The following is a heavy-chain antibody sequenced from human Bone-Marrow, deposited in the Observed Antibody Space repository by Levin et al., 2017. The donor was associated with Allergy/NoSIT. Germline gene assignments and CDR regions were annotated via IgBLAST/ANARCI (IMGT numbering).Heavy chain of an antibody. CDR3: ARVHSPGVHFDY. V-gene: IGHV4-59*01. J-gene: IGHJ4*02. Sequence: NASETLSLTCTVSGGSISSYYWSWIRQPPGKGLEWIGYIYYSGSTNYNPSLKSRVTISVDTSKNQFSLKLSSVTAADTAVYYCARVHSPGVHFDYWGQGTLVTVSS. D-gene: IGHD2-15*01. CDR1: GGSISSYY. CDR2: IYYSGST.